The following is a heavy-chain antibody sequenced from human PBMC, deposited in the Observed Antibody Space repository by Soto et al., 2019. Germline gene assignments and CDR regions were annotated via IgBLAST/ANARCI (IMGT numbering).Heavy chain of an antibody. CDR2: IYYSGST. CDR1: GGSISSYY. CDR3: ARSDCSSTSCHYYFDY. J-gene: IGHJ4*02. V-gene: IGHV4-59*01. D-gene: IGHD2-2*01. Sequence: SETLSLTCTVSGGSISSYYWSWIRQPPGRGLEWIGYIYYSGSTNYNPSLKSRVTISVDTSKNQFSLQLSSVIAADTAVYYCARSDCSSTSCHYYFDYWGQGTLVTVSS.